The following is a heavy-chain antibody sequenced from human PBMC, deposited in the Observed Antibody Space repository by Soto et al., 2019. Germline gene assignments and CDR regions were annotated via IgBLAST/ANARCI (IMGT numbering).Heavy chain of an antibody. CDR2: IYYSGST. CDR1: GDSISSGDYY. CDR3: ARHSNEYRKSLDY. J-gene: IGHJ4*02. D-gene: IGHD6-13*01. V-gene: IGHV4-30-4*01. Sequence: TLSLTCTVSGDSISSGDYYWSWIRQPPGKGLEWIGLIYYSGSTNSNPSLKSRVTISVDTSKNQFSLKLSSVTAADTAVYYCARHSNEYRKSLDYWGQGTLVTVSS.